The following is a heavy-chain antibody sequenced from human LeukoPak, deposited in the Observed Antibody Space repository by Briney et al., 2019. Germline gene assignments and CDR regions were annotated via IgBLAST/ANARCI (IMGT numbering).Heavy chain of an antibody. J-gene: IGHJ3*02. CDR1: GFTFSSYA. V-gene: IGHV3-23*01. D-gene: IGHD2-8*02. CDR2: INGSGGST. CDR3: AKSPFVVYARVAFDI. Sequence: GGSLRLSCAASGFTFSSYAMSWVRQAPGKGLEWVSGINGSGGSTYYADSVKGRFTISRDNSKNTLYLQMNSLRAEDTAVYYCAKSPFVVYARVAFDIWGQGTMVTVSS.